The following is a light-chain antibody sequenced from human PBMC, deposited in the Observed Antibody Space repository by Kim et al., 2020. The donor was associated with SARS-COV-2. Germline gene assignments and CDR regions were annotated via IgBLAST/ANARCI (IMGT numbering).Light chain of an antibody. CDR2: EVT. V-gene: IGLV2-8*01. Sequence: GQSLTISCTGTSTDVGGYNSVSWYQQHPGKAPKLMIYEVTKRPSGVPDRFSGSKSGNTASLTVSGLQAEDEADYFCSSYTGITNWVFGGGTQLTVL. CDR1: STDVGGYNS. CDR3: SSYTGITNWV. J-gene: IGLJ3*02.